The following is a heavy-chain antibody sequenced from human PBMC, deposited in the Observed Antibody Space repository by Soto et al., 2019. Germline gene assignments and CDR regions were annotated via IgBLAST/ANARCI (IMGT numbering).Heavy chain of an antibody. V-gene: IGHV1-24*01. D-gene: IGHD3-22*01. J-gene: IGHJ3*02. CDR1: GYTLTELS. Sequence: GASVKVSGKVSGYTLTELSMHWVRQAPGKGLEWMGGFDPEDGETIYAQKFQGRVTMTEDTSTDTAYMELSSLRSEDTAVYYCATDDSSGYYSRPAFDIWGQGTMVTV. CDR2: FDPEDGET. CDR3: ATDDSSGYYSRPAFDI.